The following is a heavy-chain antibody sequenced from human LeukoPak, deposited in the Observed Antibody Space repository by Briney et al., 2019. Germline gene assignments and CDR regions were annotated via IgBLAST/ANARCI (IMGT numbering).Heavy chain of an antibody. CDR2: IKTDGTST. V-gene: IGHV3-74*01. Sequence: GGSLRLSCAASGFTFSGYWMHWVRQAPGKGLVWVSRIKTDGTSTSYADSVKGRFTISRDNAKNTLYLQMNSLRAEDTAVYYCARASRAHYYGMDVWGQGTTVTVSS. J-gene: IGHJ6*02. CDR3: ARASRAHYYGMDV. CDR1: GFTFSGYW.